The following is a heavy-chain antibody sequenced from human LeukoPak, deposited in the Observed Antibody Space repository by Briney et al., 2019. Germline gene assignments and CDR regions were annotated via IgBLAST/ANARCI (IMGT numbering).Heavy chain of an antibody. D-gene: IGHD3-22*01. CDR1: GFIFSSYS. CDR2: ISTSSSTI. CDR3: ARDDRDSSGYRTFDY. Sequence: GGSLRLSCAGSGFIFSSYSLNWVRQAPGKGLEWVSFISTSSSTIYYAGSVKGRFTISRDNAKNTLYLQMNSLRDEDTAIYYCARDDRDSSGYRTFDYWGQGTLVTVSS. J-gene: IGHJ4*02. V-gene: IGHV3-48*02.